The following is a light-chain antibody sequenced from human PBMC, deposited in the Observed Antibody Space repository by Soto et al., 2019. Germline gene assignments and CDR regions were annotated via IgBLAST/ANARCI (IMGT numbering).Light chain of an antibody. Sequence: QAVVTQPPSASGTPGQRVTISCSGSSSNIGSNYVFWYQHLPGTAPKLLIYRNNQRPSGVPDRFPGSKSGTSASLAISGLRSEDETDYYCAAWDDSLSGVVFGGGTKVTVL. V-gene: IGLV1-47*01. CDR2: RNN. J-gene: IGLJ2*01. CDR3: AAWDDSLSGVV. CDR1: SSNIGSNY.